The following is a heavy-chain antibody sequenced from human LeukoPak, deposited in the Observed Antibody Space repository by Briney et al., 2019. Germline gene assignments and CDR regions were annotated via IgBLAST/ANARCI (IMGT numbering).Heavy chain of an antibody. Sequence: ASVKVSCKASGYTFTSYAMHWVRQAPGQRLEWMGWINAGNGNTKYSQEFQGRVTITRDTSASTAYMELSSLRSEDMAVYYCARGPGNSLRNWFDPWGQGTLVTVSS. J-gene: IGHJ5*02. CDR2: INAGNGNT. CDR1: GYTFTSYA. V-gene: IGHV1-3*03. CDR3: ARGPGNSLRNWFDP. D-gene: IGHD4-23*01.